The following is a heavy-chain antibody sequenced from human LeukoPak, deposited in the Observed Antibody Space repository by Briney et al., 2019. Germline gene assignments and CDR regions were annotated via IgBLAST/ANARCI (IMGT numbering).Heavy chain of an antibody. CDR2: IKQDGSEK. CDR3: ARGPPLYSSPYDSSGYYTFYYYYGMDV. D-gene: IGHD3-22*01. J-gene: IGHJ6*02. V-gene: IGHV3-7*03. Sequence: SWVRQAPGKGLEWVANIKQDGSEKYYVDSVKGRFTISRDNAKNSLYLQMNSLRAEDTAVYYCARGPPLYSSPYDSSGYYTFYYYYGMDVWGQGTTVTVSS.